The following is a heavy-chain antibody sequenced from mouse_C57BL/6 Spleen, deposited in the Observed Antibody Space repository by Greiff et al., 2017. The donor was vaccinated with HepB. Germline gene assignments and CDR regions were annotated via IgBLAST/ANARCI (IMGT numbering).Heavy chain of an antibody. J-gene: IGHJ2*01. V-gene: IGHV1-64*01. CDR1: GYTFTSYW. Sequence: QVQLQQPGAELVKPGASVKLSCKASGYTFTSYWMHWVKQRPGQGLEWIGMIHPNSGSTNYNEKFKSKATLTVDKSSSTAYMQLSSLTSEDSAVYYCARTYYSNYVVDYWGQGTTLTVSS. D-gene: IGHD2-5*01. CDR2: IHPNSGST. CDR3: ARTYYSNYVVDY.